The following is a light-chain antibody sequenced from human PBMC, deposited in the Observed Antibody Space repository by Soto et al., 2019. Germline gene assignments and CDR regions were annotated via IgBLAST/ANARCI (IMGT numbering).Light chain of an antibody. V-gene: IGKV3-15*01. J-gene: IGKJ1*01. Sequence: IVWTHSPCTLSLSPLERATLSFTSSQSVSSSYLAWYQQKPGQAPRLLIYGASTRAPGFPARFSGSGSGTDFTLTISSLQSEDFAVYYCQQYNNWPWTFGQGTKVDIK. CDR3: QQYNNWPWT. CDR1: QSVSSSY. CDR2: GAS.